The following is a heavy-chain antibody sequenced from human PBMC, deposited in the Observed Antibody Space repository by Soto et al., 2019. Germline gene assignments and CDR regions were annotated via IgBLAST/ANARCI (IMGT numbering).Heavy chain of an antibody. Sequence: QVQLVQSGAEVKKPGSSVKVSCKASGGTFSSYTISWVRQAPGQGLEWMGRIIPILGIANYAQKFQGRVTINADKPTSTAYMELSSLRSEDTAVYYCARAEGYSYGDGFDYWGQGTLVTVSS. CDR3: ARAEGYSYGDGFDY. J-gene: IGHJ4*02. V-gene: IGHV1-69*02. CDR1: GGTFSSYT. D-gene: IGHD5-18*01. CDR2: IIPILGIA.